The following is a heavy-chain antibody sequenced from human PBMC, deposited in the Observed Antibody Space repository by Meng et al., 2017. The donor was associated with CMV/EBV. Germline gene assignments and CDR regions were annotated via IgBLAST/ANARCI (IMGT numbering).Heavy chain of an antibody. J-gene: IGHJ4*02. CDR2: IYYSGST. Sequence: GSLRLTCTVSGGSISSYYWSWIRQPPGKGLEWIRYIYYSGSTNYNPSLKSRVTISVDTSKNQFSLKLSSVTAADTAVYYCARDTIFRSLDYWGQGTLVTVSS. CDR1: GGSISSYY. CDR3: ARDTIFRSLDY. V-gene: IGHV4-59*01. D-gene: IGHD3-3*01.